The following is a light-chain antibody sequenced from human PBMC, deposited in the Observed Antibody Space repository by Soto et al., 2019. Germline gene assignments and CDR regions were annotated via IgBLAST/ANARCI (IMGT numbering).Light chain of an antibody. V-gene: IGLV2-23*01. Sequence: QSVLTQPASVSGSPGQSITISCTGTSSDVGSYNLVSWYQQHPGKAPKLMIYEGSKRPSGISNRFSGSNSGNTASLTISGLRAEDEADYYCCSYAASSTLIFGGGTKLTVL. J-gene: IGLJ2*01. CDR1: SSDVGSYNL. CDR2: EGS. CDR3: CSYAASSTLI.